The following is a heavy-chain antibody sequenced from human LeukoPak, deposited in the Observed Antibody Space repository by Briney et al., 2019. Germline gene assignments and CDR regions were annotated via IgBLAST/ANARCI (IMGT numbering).Heavy chain of an antibody. CDR2: IYYSGST. J-gene: IGHJ3*02. Sequence: SETLSLTCTVSGGSISSGGYYWSWIRQHPGKGLEWIGYIYYSGSTNYNPSLKSRVTISVDTSKNQFSLKLSSVTAADTAVYYCARDRSSSWYDRDAFDIWGQGTMVTVSS. CDR1: GGSISSGGYY. D-gene: IGHD6-13*01. V-gene: IGHV4-61*08. CDR3: ARDRSSSWYDRDAFDI.